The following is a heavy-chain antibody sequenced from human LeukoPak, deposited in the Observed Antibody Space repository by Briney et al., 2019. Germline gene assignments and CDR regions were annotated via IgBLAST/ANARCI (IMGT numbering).Heavy chain of an antibody. J-gene: IGHJ4*02. CDR2: ISAYNGNT. CDR1: GYTLTELS. Sequence: ASVKVSCKVSGYTLTELSMHWVRQAPGEGLEWMGWISAYNGNTNYAQKLQGRVTMTTDTSTSTAYMELRSLRSDDTAVYYCARDRGSLFDYWGQGTLVTVSS. D-gene: IGHD5-12*01. CDR3: ARDRGSLFDY. V-gene: IGHV1-18*01.